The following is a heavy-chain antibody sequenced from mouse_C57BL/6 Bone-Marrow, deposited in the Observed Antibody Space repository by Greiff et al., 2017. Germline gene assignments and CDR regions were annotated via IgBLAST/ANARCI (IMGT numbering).Heavy chain of an antibody. CDR1: GYTFTSYW. J-gene: IGHJ3*01. V-gene: IGHV1-74*01. CDR3: AINGNYGTWFAY. CDR2: IHPSDSDT. Sequence: QVQLQQPGAELVKPGASVKVSCKASGYTFTSYWMHWVKQRPGQGLEWIGRIHPSDSDTYYTQKFKGKATLTVDNSSSTAYMQLSSLKSEDSAVYYCAINGNYGTWFAYWGQGTLVTVSA. D-gene: IGHD2-1*01.